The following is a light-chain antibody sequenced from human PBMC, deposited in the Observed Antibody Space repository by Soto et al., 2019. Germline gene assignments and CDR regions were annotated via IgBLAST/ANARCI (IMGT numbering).Light chain of an antibody. CDR1: QSVSSSY. V-gene: IGKV3-20*01. CDR3: QQYGGSPIT. CDR2: GAS. J-gene: IGKJ5*01. Sequence: EIVLTQSPGTLSLSPGERATLSCRASQSVSSSYLAWYQQRPGQPPRLLIYGASRRATGIPDRFSGSGSGSDFTLTISRLEPEDFAVYYCQQYGGSPITFGQGTRLEI.